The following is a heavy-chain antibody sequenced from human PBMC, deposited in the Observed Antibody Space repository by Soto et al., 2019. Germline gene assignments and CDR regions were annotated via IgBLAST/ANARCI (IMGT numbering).Heavy chain of an antibody. D-gene: IGHD6-13*01. CDR1: GCTLSSYA. Sequence: WGTLRLSCAASGCTLSSYAMHWFRRAPGKGLEGGAVISYDGSNKYYAASVKGRFTISRDNSKNTLYLQMNSLRAEDTAVYYCAREHLPSGSSWPYYYNYYGMDVWGQGTTVTVSS. CDR3: AREHLPSGSSWPYYYNYYGMDV. J-gene: IGHJ6*02. V-gene: IGHV3-30-3*01. CDR2: ISYDGSNK.